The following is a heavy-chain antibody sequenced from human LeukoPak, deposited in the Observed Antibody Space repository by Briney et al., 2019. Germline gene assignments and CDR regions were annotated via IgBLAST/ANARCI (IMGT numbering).Heavy chain of an antibody. CDR1: GFTFSSYA. V-gene: IGHV3-30*04. J-gene: IGHJ3*02. CDR2: ISYDGSNK. Sequence: GGSLRLSCAASGFTFSSYAMHWVRQAPGKGLEWVAVISYDGSNKYYADSVKGRFTISRDNSKNTLYLQMNSLRAEDTAVYYCARPQNYYDSSGYYSRSYAFDIWGQGTMVTVSS. CDR3: ARPQNYYDSSGYYSRSYAFDI. D-gene: IGHD3-22*01.